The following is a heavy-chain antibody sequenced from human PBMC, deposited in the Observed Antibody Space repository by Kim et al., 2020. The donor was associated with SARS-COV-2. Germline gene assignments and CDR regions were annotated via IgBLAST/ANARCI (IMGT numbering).Heavy chain of an antibody. CDR3: ARDFIDGTNWFDP. J-gene: IGHJ5*02. Sequence: YAQKFQGRVTMTRDTSISTAYMELSRLRSDDTAVYYCARDFIDGTNWFDPWGQGTLVTVSS. V-gene: IGHV1-2*02.